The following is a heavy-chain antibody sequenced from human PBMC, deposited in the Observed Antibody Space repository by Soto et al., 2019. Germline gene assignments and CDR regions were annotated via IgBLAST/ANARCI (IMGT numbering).Heavy chain of an antibody. V-gene: IGHV3-30*18. CDR3: AKESRAAAGIGYFDY. D-gene: IGHD6-13*01. J-gene: IGHJ4*02. Sequence: QVQLVESGGGVVQPGRSLRLSCAASGFTFSSYGMHWVRQAPGKGLEWVAVISYDGSNKYYADSVKGRFTISRDNSKNALYLQMNSLRAEDTAVYYCAKESRAAAGIGYFDYWGQGTLVTVSS. CDR2: ISYDGSNK. CDR1: GFTFSSYG.